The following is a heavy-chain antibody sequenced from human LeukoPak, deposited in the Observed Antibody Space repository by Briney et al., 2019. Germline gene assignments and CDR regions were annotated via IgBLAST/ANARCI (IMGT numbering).Heavy chain of an antibody. V-gene: IGHV1-69*13. Sequence: ASVKVSCKASGGTFSSYAISWVRQAPGQGLEWMGGIIPIFGTANYAQKFQGRVTITADESTSTAYMELSSLRSEDTAVYYCARDKFGSGGDYYYYYMDVWGKGTTVTISS. CDR2: IIPIFGTA. D-gene: IGHD3-10*01. J-gene: IGHJ6*03. CDR3: ARDKFGSGGDYYYYYMDV. CDR1: GGTFSSYA.